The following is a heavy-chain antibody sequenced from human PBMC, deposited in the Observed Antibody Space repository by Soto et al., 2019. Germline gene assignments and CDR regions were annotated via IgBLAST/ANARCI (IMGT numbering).Heavy chain of an antibody. Sequence: PGESLKISCKGSGYSFTSYWISWVRQMPGKGLEWMGRIDPSDSYTNYSPSFQGHVTISADKSISTAYLQWSSLKASDTAMYYCATHKVSGYYYYGMDVWGQGTTATVSS. CDR2: IDPSDSYT. J-gene: IGHJ6*02. CDR3: ATHKVSGYYYYGMDV. V-gene: IGHV5-10-1*01. CDR1: GYSFTSYW.